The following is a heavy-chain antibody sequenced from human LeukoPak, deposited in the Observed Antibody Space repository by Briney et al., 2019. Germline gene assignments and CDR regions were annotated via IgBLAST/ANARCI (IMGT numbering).Heavy chain of an antibody. CDR3: AKDLDCSSTSCYAVGYFQH. CDR1: GFTFSSYA. D-gene: IGHD2-2*01. J-gene: IGHJ1*01. V-gene: IGHV3-23*01. Sequence: PGGSLRPSCAASGFTFSSYAMSWVRQAPGKGLEWVSAISGSGGSTYYADSVKGRFTISRDNSKNTLYLQMNSLRAEDTAVYYCAKDLDCSSTSCYAVGYFQHWGQGTLVTVSS. CDR2: ISGSGGST.